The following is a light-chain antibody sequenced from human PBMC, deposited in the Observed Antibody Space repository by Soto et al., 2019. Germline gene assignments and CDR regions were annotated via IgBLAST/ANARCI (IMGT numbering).Light chain of an antibody. CDR2: AAS. CDR3: QQYYGFPLT. J-gene: IGKJ4*01. CDR1: QGISSY. V-gene: IGKV1-8*01. Sequence: IRMTQSPSSFSASTGDRVTITCRASQGISSYLAWYQEKPGKAPNLLIYAASTLQSGVPSRFSGSGSGTDFTLTISCLQSEDFATYYCQQYYGFPLTFGGGTKVEIK.